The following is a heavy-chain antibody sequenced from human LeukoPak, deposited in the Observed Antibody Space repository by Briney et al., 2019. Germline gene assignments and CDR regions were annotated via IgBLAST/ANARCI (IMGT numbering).Heavy chain of an antibody. D-gene: IGHD1-26*01. CDR1: GFTCTSSA. Sequence: SVKVSCKASGFTCTSSAMQWVRQARGQRLEWIGWIVVGSGNTNYAQKFQERVTITRDMSTSTAYMELSSLRSEDTAVYYCAADRRSGSYDYWGQGTLVTVSS. V-gene: IGHV1-58*02. CDR2: IVVGSGNT. J-gene: IGHJ4*02. CDR3: AADRRSGSYDY.